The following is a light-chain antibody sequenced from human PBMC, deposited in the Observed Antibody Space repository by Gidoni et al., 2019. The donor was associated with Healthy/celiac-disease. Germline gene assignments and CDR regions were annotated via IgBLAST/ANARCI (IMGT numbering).Light chain of an antibody. J-gene: IGKJ5*01. V-gene: IGKV1-39*01. CDR2: AAS. CDR3: QQSYSTPLIT. Sequence: DIQMTQSPSSLSASVGDRVTITCRASQSISSYLNWYQQKPGKAPKLLIYAASSVQSGVPSRFSGSGSGTDFTLTISSLQPEDFATYYCQQSYSTPLITFXQXTRLEIK. CDR1: QSISSY.